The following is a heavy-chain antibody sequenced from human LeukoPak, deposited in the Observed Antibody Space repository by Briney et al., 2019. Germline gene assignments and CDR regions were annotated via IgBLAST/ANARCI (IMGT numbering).Heavy chain of an antibody. CDR3: AKDDAWLRFGE. D-gene: IGHD3-10*01. V-gene: IGHV3-23*01. J-gene: IGHJ4*02. CDR2: ISGSGGST. CDR1: GFTFSSYG. Sequence: GGSLRLSCAASGFTFSSYGMSWVRQAPGKGLEWVSTISGSGGSTYYADSVKGRFTISRDNSKNMLYLEVISLTADDTAVYYCAKDDAWLRFGEWSQGTLVTVSS.